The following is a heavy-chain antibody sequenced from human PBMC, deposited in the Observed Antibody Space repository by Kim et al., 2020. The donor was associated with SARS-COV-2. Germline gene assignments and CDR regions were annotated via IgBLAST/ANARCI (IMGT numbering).Heavy chain of an antibody. V-gene: IGHV1-69*06. CDR1: GGTFSSYA. J-gene: IGHJ6*02. CDR2: IIPIFGTA. D-gene: IGHD4-17*01. CDR3: AREDLMTTVTTTHGYYYGMDV. Sequence: SVKVSRKASGGTFSSYAISWVRQAPGQGLEWMGGIIPIFGTANYAQKFQGRVTITADKSTSTAYMELSSLRSEDTAVYYCAREDLMTTVTTTHGYYYGMDVWGQGTTVTVSS.